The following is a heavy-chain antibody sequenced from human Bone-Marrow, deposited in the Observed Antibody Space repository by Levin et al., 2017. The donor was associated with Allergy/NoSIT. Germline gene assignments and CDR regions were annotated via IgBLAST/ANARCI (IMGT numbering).Heavy chain of an antibody. V-gene: IGHV3-72*01. D-gene: IGHD6-6*01. J-gene: IGHJ2*01. CDR3: ARGGSSSPYYFDL. Sequence: PSETLSLTCVASGFIFSDYYMDWVRQAPGKGLEWVGRSRNKANSYTTVYAASVTGRFTVSRHDSNNSLFLQMNTLKTEDTAMYYCARGGSSSPYYFDLWGRGTLVTVSS. CDR1: GFIFSDYY. CDR2: SRNKANSYTT.